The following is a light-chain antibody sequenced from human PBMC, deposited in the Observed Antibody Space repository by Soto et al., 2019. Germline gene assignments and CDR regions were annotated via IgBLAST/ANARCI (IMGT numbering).Light chain of an antibody. Sequence: IVLMQSPDTLSLSPGERATLSCRASRSLSSDYLAWYQQKPGQAPRLLIYDASSRATGIPDRFSGSGSGTDFTLTISRLEPEDFAVYYCQQYSRSPPTFGQGTKVDIK. V-gene: IGKV3-20*01. CDR1: RSLSSDY. CDR2: DAS. CDR3: QQYSRSPPT. J-gene: IGKJ1*01.